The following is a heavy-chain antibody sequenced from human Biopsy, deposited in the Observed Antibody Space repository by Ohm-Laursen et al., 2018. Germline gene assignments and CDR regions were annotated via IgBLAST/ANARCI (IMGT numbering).Heavy chain of an antibody. D-gene: IGHD3-10*01. V-gene: IGHV3-30*03. CDR3: ATSTMVRSSGHAFDI. J-gene: IGHJ3*02. Sequence: SLRLSCAASGFTFTSYGMHWVRQAPGKGLEWLAVISHDGSGEYYADSVKGRFTISRDNSKNTLDLQMNSLRAEDTAVYYCATSTMVRSSGHAFDIWGQGTVVTVS. CDR1: GFTFTSYG. CDR2: ISHDGSGE.